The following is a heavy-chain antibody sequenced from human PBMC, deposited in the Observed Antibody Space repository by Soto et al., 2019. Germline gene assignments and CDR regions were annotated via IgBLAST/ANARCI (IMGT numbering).Heavy chain of an antibody. CDR1: SGSVSTGGVFY. Sequence: QVQLQESGPGLVKPSQTLSLTCSVSSGSVSTGGVFYLAWLRQHPGKGLEWIGHVHSGGGTYYNPCIKSRVIDSADTSKNHFSRNLTSVTAAATAVYYCARERGFCSKCVFDYYYGVDVWGQVTTVTVSS. CDR3: ARERGFCSKCVFDYYYGVDV. J-gene: IGHJ6*02. V-gene: IGHV4-31*03. CDR2: VHSGGGT. D-gene: IGHD2-8*01.